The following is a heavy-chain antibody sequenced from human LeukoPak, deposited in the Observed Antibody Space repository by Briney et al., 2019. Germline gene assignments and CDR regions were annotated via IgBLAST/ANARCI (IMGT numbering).Heavy chain of an antibody. D-gene: IGHD4-17*01. CDR2: IWYDGSNK. CDR3: AKDGFRNDYGDYGIANYFDY. V-gene: IGHV3-33*06. J-gene: IGHJ4*02. CDR1: GGSISSGDYY. Sequence: LSLTCTVSGGSISSGDYYWSWIRQAPGKGLEWGAVIWYDGSNKYYADSVKGRFTISRDNSKNTLYLQMNSLRAEDTAVYYCAKDGFRNDYGDYGIANYFDYWGQGTLVTVSS.